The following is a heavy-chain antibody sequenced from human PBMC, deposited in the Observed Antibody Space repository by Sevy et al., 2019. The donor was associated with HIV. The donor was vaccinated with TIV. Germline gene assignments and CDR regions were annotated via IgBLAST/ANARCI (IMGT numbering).Heavy chain of an antibody. CDR3: AGENAWGRGYS. J-gene: IGHJ4*02. Sequence: SETLSLTCTVSGGSITSLYWNWIRQPPGKGPEWIANIYYNGHINYNPSLKSRDTLTLDTSKNQFSLRLSSVTAADTAMYYCAGENAWGRGYSWGQGTLVTVSS. D-gene: IGHD1-26*01. CDR2: IYYNGHI. CDR1: GGSITSLY. V-gene: IGHV4-59*11.